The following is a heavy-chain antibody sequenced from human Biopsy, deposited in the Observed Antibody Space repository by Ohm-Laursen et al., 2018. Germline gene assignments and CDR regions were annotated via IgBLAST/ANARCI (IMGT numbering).Heavy chain of an antibody. D-gene: IGHD6-6*01. Sequence: ASVKVSCKASGDSFTTYDVNWGRQARGQGLEWMGWMIPSSGKTGYAQRFQGRVTLPMNTSISTAYMELSGLRSEDTAVYFCARGYSRRVSIFEASIYWFDTWGQGTLVTVSS. J-gene: IGHJ5*02. CDR1: GDSFTTYD. V-gene: IGHV1-8*01. CDR2: MIPSSGKT. CDR3: ARGYSRRVSIFEASIYWFDT.